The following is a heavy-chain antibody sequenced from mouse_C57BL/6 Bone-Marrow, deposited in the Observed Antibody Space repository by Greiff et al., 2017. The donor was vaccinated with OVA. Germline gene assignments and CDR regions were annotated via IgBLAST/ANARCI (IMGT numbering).Heavy chain of an antibody. CDR2: IHPNSGST. D-gene: IGHD2-4*01. J-gene: IGHJ1*03. CDR3: ASMITTVPYWYFDV. V-gene: IGHV1-64*01. Sequence: QVQLQQPGAELVKPGASVTLSCKASGYTFTSYWMHWVKQRPGQGLEWIGMIHPNSGSTNYNEKFKSKATLTVDKSSSTAYMQLSSLTSEDSAVYYCASMITTVPYWYFDVWGTGTTVTVSS. CDR1: GYTFTSYW.